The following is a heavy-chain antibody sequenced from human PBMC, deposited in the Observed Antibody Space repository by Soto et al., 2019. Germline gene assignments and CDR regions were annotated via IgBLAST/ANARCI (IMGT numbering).Heavy chain of an antibody. CDR1: GGTFSSYA. D-gene: IGHD4-4*01. J-gene: IGHJ6*02. Sequence: QVQLVQSGAEVKKPGSSVKVSCKASGGTFSSYAISWVRQAPGQGLEWMGGIIPIFGTANYAQKFQGRVTITADESTSTAYMALSSLRSEDTAVYYCARDYEDYNPYYYYYGMDVWGQGPTVTVSS. V-gene: IGHV1-69*12. CDR2: IIPIFGTA. CDR3: ARDYEDYNPYYYYYGMDV.